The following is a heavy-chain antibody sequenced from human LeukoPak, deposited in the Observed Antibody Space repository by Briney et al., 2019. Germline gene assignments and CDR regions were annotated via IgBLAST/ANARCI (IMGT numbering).Heavy chain of an antibody. D-gene: IGHD3-10*01. V-gene: IGHV3-7*01. CDR3: AKGHRGVISPFDY. CDR1: GFTFSSYW. J-gene: IGHJ4*02. CDR2: IKQNGSEK. Sequence: GGSLRLSCAASGFTFSSYWMSWVRQAPGKGLEWVANIKQNGSEKYYVDSVKGRFTISRDNAKNSLYLQMNSLRAEDTAVYYCAKGHRGVISPFDYWGQGTLVTVSS.